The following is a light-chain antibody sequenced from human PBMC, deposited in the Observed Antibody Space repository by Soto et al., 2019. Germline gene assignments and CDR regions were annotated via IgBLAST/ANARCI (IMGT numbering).Light chain of an antibody. CDR2: GAS. J-gene: IGKJ1*01. V-gene: IGKV3-20*01. CDR3: QQYGSSPRT. CDR1: QTVRSSS. Sequence: DIVLTQSPGTLSLSPGERATLSCRASQTVRSSSLAWYQQKPGQAPRLLIFGASTRAAGFPDRFSGSGSGTDFTLTISRLEPEDFEVYYCQQYGSSPRTFGQGTKVEIK.